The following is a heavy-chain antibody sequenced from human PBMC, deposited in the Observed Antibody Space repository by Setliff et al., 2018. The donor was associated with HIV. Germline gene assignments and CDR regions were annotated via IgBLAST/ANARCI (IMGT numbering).Heavy chain of an antibody. Sequence: PGGSLRLSCAVSGFTFSNYAMSWVRQAPGEGLEWVSAILRTGERTFYADSVKGRFTISRDNSKNTVYLQMNSLRAEDTAEYYCSKELAASGIGYFDSWGRGILVTVSS. J-gene: IGHJ4*02. D-gene: IGHD6-13*01. CDR3: SKELAASGIGYFDS. CDR2: ILRTGERT. V-gene: IGHV3-23*01. CDR1: GFTFSNYA.